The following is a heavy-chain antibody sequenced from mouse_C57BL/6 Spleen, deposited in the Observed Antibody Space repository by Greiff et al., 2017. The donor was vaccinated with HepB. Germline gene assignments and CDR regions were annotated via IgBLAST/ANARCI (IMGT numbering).Heavy chain of an antibody. CDR2: FYPGSGSI. Sequence: VQLQQSGAELVKPGASVKLSCKASGYTFTEYTIHWVKQRSGQGLEWIGWFYPGSGSIKYNEKFKDKATLTADKSSSTVYMELSRLTSEDSAVYFCARHEDDYGSSYSYWYFDVWGTGTTVTVSS. CDR1: GYTFTEYT. CDR3: ARHEDDYGSSYSYWYFDV. D-gene: IGHD1-1*01. J-gene: IGHJ1*03. V-gene: IGHV1-62-2*01.